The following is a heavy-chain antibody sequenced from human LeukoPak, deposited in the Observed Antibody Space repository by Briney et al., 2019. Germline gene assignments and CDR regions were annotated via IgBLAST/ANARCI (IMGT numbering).Heavy chain of an antibody. V-gene: IGHV3-21*01. D-gene: IGHD3-10*01. CDR2: ISSSSSYI. Sequence: GGSLRLSCAASGFTFSIYSMNWVRQAPGKGREWVSSISSSSSYIYYADSVKGRFTIPRENAKNSLYLQMNSVRAEDTAVYYCARGGGTMVRSQGGMDVWGQGTTVTVSS. CDR3: ARGGGTMVRSQGGMDV. J-gene: IGHJ6*02. CDR1: GFTFSIYS.